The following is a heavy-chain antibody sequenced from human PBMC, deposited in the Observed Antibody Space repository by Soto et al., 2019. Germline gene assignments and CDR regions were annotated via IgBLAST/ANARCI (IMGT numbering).Heavy chain of an antibody. CDR3: ARDFRRKPRNFGVVSYGMDV. Sequence: GGSMRLSCAASGFTFSRYGMHWVRQAPGKGLEWVAVIWYDGSNKYYEDAVKGRFTISRDNSKNTLYLQMNSLRAEDTAVYYCARDFRRKPRNFGVVSYGMDVWGQGTTVTVSS. D-gene: IGHD3-3*01. J-gene: IGHJ6*02. CDR1: GFTFSRYG. CDR2: IWYDGSNK. V-gene: IGHV3-33*01.